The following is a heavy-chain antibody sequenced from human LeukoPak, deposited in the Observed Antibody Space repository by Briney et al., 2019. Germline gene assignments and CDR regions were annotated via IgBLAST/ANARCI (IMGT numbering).Heavy chain of an antibody. D-gene: IGHD3-10*01. V-gene: IGHV4-59*02. CDR3: ARSYNSGSYYPYYFDY. Sequence: SETLSLTCTVSGGSVSSHFWSRVRQPPGKRLEWIGSIYYTGSTNYNPSLKSRMTMSVETSKNQFSLKLSSVTAADTAVYYCARSYNSGSYYPYYFDYWGQGTLVTVSS. CDR2: IYYTGST. CDR1: GGSVSSHF. J-gene: IGHJ4*02.